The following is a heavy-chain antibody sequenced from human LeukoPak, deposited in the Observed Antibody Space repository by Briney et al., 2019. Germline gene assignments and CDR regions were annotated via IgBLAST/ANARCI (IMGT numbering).Heavy chain of an antibody. J-gene: IGHJ4*02. D-gene: IGHD6-19*01. CDR2: IRSKANSYAT. V-gene: IGHV3-73*01. CDR1: GFTFSGSA. Sequence: PGGSLRLSCAASGFTFSGSAMHWVRQASGKGLEWVGRIRSKANSYATAYAASVKGRFTISGDDSKNTAYLQMNSLKTEDTAVYYCTTPLGTVAEDYWGPGTLVTVSS. CDR3: TTPLGTVAEDY.